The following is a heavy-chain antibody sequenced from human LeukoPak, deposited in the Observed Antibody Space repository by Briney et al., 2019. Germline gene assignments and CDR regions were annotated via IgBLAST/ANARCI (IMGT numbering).Heavy chain of an antibody. D-gene: IGHD2-2*01. CDR3: ARDRCSSTSCFYDY. J-gene: IGHJ4*02. CDR2: IKQDGSEQ. CDR1: EFTFSHYW. V-gene: IGHV3-7*01. Sequence: GGSLRLSCAASEFTFSHYWMTWVRQAPGKGLEWVANIKQDGSEQYYVDSVKGRFTISRDNAKNSLYLQMNSLRVEDTAVYYCARDRCSSTSCFYDYWGQGTLVTVSS.